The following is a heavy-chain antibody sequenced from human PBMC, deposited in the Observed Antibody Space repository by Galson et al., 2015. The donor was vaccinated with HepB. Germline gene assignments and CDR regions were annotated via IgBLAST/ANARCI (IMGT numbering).Heavy chain of an antibody. J-gene: IGHJ5*02. D-gene: IGHD3-3*01. CDR3: ARGRWGEITIFGVARGDWFDP. CDR2: ISAYNGNT. Sequence: SVKVSCKASGYTFTSYGISWVRQAPGQGLEWMGWISAYNGNTNYAQKLQGRVTMTTDTSTSTAYMELRSLRSDDTAVYYCARGRWGEITIFGVARGDWFDPWGQGTLVTVSS. CDR1: GYTFTSYG. V-gene: IGHV1-18*01.